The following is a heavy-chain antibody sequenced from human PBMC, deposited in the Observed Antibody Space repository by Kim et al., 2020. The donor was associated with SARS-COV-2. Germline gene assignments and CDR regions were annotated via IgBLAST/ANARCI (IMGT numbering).Heavy chain of an antibody. D-gene: IGHD2-2*01. J-gene: IGHJ3*02. CDR1: GGSISSSSYY. CDR3: ARGPTLEVDTAFDI. Sequence: SETLSLTCTVSGGSISSSSYYWGWIRQPPGKGLEWIGSIYYSGSTYYNPSLKSRVTISVDTSKNQFSLKLSSVTAADTAVYYCARGPTLEVDTAFDIWGQGTMVTVSS. V-gene: IGHV4-39*07. CDR2: IYYSGST.